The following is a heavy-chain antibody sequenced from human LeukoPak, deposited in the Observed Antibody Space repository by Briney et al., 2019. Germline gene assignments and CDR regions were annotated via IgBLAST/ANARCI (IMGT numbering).Heavy chain of an antibody. V-gene: IGHV3-21*01. CDR2: ISTSSSYR. Sequence: GGSLRLSCAASGFTFSRNSMNWVRQAPGKGLEWVSSISTSSSYRYYADSVKGRFTISRDNAKNSLYLQMNSLRAGDTAVYYCARDSFGFDPWGQGTLVTVSS. CDR3: ARDSFGFDP. CDR1: GFTFSRNS. J-gene: IGHJ5*02.